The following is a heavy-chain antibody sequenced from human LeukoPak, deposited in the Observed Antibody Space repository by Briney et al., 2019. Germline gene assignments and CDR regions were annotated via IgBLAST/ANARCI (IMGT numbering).Heavy chain of an antibody. D-gene: IGHD2-2*01. CDR2: ISASGASP. CDR1: GFTFSSYA. CDR3: ARDGTSTDDY. V-gene: IGHV3-23*01. J-gene: IGHJ4*02. Sequence: GGSLRLSCAASGFTFSSYAMSWVRQAPGKGLEWVSAISASGASPYYTDSVEGRFTISRDNPKNTLYLQMDSLRAEDTAVYYCARDGTSTDDYWGQGTLVTVSS.